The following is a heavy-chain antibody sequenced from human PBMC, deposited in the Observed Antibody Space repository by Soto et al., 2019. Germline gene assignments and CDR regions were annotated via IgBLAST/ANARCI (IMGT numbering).Heavy chain of an antibody. D-gene: IGHD2-8*01. CDR3: TLANGGTPFY. CDR1: GSSLITREVG. Sequence: QITLKESGPTLVTPTQTRTLTCTISGSSLITREVGVGWIRQPPGKAPEWLTVIYWDDPKHYSPALKSRLTITKDTSKDAAVLAWTNIDPVATARYYCTLANGGTPFYSGQGTQVAVSS. V-gene: IGHV2-5*02. CDR2: IYWDDPK. J-gene: IGHJ1*01.